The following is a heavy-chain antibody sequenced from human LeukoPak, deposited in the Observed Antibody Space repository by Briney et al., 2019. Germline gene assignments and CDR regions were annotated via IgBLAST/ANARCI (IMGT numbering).Heavy chain of an antibody. V-gene: IGHV3-23*01. CDR1: RFSFSSYA. D-gene: IGHD2-15*01. J-gene: IGHJ3*02. CDR2: ISGRGDRT. Sequence: GGSLRLSCEVSRFSFSSYAMTWFRQAPGKGLEWVSAISGRGDRTSYADSVKGRVTISRDNSKNTLYLQMNSLRADDTSVYYCARDRNYCSSDRCYDAFDIWGQGTMVTVSS. CDR3: ARDRNYCSSDRCYDAFDI.